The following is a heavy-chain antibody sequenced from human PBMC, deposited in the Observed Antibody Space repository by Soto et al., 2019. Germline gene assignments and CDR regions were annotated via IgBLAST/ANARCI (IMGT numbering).Heavy chain of an antibody. J-gene: IGHJ5*02. CDR1: GFIFNNYA. CDR2: IGGTGTDT. D-gene: IGHD3-10*01. V-gene: IGHV3-23*01. Sequence: GGSLRLSCRGSGFIFNNYAMSWGRQAPGKGLEWVSGIGGTGTDTHYADPVRGRFTISRDDYTMYLQMTRLRVEDTAVYYCVKDAVPYNGEWDWFDPWGHGTLVTVSS. CDR3: VKDAVPYNGEWDWFDP.